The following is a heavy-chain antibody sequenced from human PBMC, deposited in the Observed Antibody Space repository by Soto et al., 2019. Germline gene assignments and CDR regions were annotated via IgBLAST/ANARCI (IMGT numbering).Heavy chain of an antibody. CDR1: GGTFGSNA. V-gene: IGHV1-69*13. CDR3: AREEEQEYFDC. CDR2: IIPMFDLV. Sequence: SVKVSCKASGGTFGSNAISCVRQAPGQGLEWMGGIIPMFDLVHFAQKFQGRVTITADEFTSTDYMELRSMRAEYTAVYYCAREEEQEYFDCWGQGTPVTVSS. D-gene: IGHD6-6*01. J-gene: IGHJ4*02.